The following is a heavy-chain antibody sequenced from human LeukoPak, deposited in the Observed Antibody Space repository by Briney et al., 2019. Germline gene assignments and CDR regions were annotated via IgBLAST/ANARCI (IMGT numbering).Heavy chain of an antibody. D-gene: IGHD3-10*01. Sequence: ASVKVSCKASGYTFTGYYMHWVRQAPGQGLEWMGWINPNSGGTNYAQKFQGRVTMTRDTSISTAYMELSRLRSDDTAVYYCARDPRYYGSGSCTWFDPWGQGTLVTVSS. J-gene: IGHJ5*02. CDR2: INPNSGGT. V-gene: IGHV1-2*02. CDR1: GYTFTGYY. CDR3: ARDPRYYGSGSCTWFDP.